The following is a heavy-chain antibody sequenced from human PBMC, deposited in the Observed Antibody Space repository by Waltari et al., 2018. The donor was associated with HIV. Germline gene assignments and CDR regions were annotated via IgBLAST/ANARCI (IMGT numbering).Heavy chain of an antibody. J-gene: IGHJ4*02. V-gene: IGHV3-23*01. D-gene: IGHD6-13*01. CDR1: GFTLTNYA. CDR3: ANTPGIGGY. Sequence: EVQLLESGGGLVQPGGSLRLSCAASGFTLTNYAMTWVRQAPGKGLEWVSGITGVSGRTYYADSVKGRFTISRDNSKNTLYLQMNSLSLDDTAVYYCANTPGIGGYWGQGTLVTVSS. CDR2: ITGVSGRT.